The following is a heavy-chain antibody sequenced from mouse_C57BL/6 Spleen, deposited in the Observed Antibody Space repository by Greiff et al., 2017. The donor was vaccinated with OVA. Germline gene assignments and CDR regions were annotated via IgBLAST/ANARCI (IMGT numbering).Heavy chain of an antibody. Sequence: EVQLVESGGGLVQPGGSLSLSCAASGFTFTDYYMSWVRQPPGKALEWLGFIRNKANGYTTEYSASVKGRFTISRDNSQSILYLQMNALRAEDSATYYCARYSGLLRSSFDYWGQGTTLTVSS. CDR2: IRNKANGYTT. J-gene: IGHJ2*01. CDR3: ARYSGLLRSSFDY. V-gene: IGHV7-3*01. CDR1: GFTFTDYY. D-gene: IGHD1-1*01.